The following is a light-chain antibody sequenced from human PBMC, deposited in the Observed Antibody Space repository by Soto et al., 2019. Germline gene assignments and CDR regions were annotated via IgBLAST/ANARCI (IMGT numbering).Light chain of an antibody. CDR3: CSYAPNNTWV. CDR2: EVN. Sequence: QSALTQPASVSGSRGQSITISCSGTNTDVGAYNYVSWYQQHPGKAPKLIIYEVNDRPSGISSRFSASKSGNTASLTISGLQPDDEAHYYCCSYAPNNTWVFGGGTKLTVL. J-gene: IGLJ3*02. V-gene: IGLV2-14*01. CDR1: NTDVGAYNY.